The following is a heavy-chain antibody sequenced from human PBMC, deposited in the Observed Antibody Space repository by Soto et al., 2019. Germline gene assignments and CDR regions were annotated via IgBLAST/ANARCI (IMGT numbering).Heavy chain of an antibody. D-gene: IGHD3-10*01. J-gene: IGHJ4*02. CDR2: IGSGGST. CDR1: GFTFSIYA. CDR3: AKDVDGSGSYYFDY. Sequence: GGSLRLSCAASGFTFSIYAMNWVRQAPGKGLEWVSGIGSGGSTYYADSVKGRLTNSRDNSKNTLYLQMNSLRAEDTAVYYCAKDVDGSGSYYFDYWGEGT. V-gene: IGHV3-23*01.